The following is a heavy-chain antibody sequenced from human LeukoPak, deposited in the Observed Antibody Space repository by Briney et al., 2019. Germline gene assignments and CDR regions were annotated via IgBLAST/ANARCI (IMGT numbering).Heavy chain of an antibody. J-gene: IGHJ4*02. CDR1: GFTFSSYG. CDR2: IGGSGGST. V-gene: IGHV3-23*01. CDR3: AKETGYGSGSYYFDY. D-gene: IGHD3-10*01. Sequence: PGGSLRLSCAASGFTFSSYGMSWVRQAPGKGLEWVSAIGGSGGSTYYADSVKGRFTISRDNSKNTLYLQMNSLRAEDTAVYYCAKETGYGSGSYYFDYWGQGTLVTVSS.